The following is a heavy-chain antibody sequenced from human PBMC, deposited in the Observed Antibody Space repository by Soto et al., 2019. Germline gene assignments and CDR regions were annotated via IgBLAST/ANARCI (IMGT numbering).Heavy chain of an antibody. CDR3: ARGKWELLSFDY. Sequence: SETLSLTCTVSGGSISSYYWSWIRQPPGKGLEWSGYIYYSGSTNYNPSLKSRVTISVDTSKNRFSLKLSSVTAADTAVYYCARGKWELLSFDYWGQGTLVTVSS. CDR2: IYYSGST. V-gene: IGHV4-59*01. CDR1: GGSISSYY. D-gene: IGHD1-26*01. J-gene: IGHJ4*02.